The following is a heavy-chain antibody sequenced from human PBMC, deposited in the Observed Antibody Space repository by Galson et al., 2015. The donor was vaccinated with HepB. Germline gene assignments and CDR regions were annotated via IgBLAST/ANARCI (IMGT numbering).Heavy chain of an antibody. CDR3: ARESVDIVVVPAAIGRYYYYYGMDV. V-gene: IGHV3-30*04. CDR2: ISYDGSNK. Sequence: YAMHWVRQAPGKGLEWVAVISYDGSNKYYADSVKGRFTISRDNSKNTLYLQMNSLRAEDTAVYYCARESVDIVVVPAAIGRYYYYYGMDVWGQGTTVTVSS. J-gene: IGHJ6*02. D-gene: IGHD2-2*02. CDR1: YA.